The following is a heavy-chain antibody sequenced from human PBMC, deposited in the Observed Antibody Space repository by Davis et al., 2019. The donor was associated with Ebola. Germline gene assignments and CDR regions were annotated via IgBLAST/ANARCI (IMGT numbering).Heavy chain of an antibody. V-gene: IGHV4-34*01. J-gene: IGHJ6*02. D-gene: IGHD6-19*01. CDR3: ARVAVAGGGRARYYYGMDV. CDR2: INHSGST. CDR1: GGSFSGYY. Sequence: PSETLSLTCAVYGGSFSGYYWSWIRQPPGKGLEWIGEINHSGSTNYNPSLKSRVTISVDTSKNQFSLKLSSVTAADTAVYYCARVAVAGGGRARYYYGMDVWGQGTTVTVSS.